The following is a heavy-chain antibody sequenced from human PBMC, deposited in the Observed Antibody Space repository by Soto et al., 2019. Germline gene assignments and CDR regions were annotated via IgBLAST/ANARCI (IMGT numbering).Heavy chain of an antibody. CDR1: GGSISSYY. V-gene: IGHV4-59*01. Sequence: ASETLSLTCTVSGGSISSYYWSWIRQPPGKGLEWIGYIYYSGSTNYNPSLKSRVTISVDTSKNQFSLKLSSVTAADTAVYYCARKYSSSWYLSWFDPWGQGTLVTVSS. CDR2: IYYSGST. D-gene: IGHD6-13*01. CDR3: ARKYSSSWYLSWFDP. J-gene: IGHJ5*02.